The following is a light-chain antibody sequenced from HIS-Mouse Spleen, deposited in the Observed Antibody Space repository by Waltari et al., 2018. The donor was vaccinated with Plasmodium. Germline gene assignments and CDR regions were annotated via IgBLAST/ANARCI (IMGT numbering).Light chain of an antibody. J-gene: IGKJ1*01. CDR2: AAS. Sequence: AIRMTQSPSSFSASTVYRVTLTCRASQGISSDLAWYQQKPGKAPKLLTYAASTLQSGVPSRFSGSGSGTDFTLTISCLQSEDFATYYCQQYYSYPRTFGQGTKVEIK. CDR1: QGISSD. V-gene: IGKV1-8*01. CDR3: QQYYSYPRT.